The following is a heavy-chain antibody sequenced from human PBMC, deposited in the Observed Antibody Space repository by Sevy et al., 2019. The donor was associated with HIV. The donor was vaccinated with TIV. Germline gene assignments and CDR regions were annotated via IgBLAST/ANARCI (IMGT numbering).Heavy chain of an antibody. CDR2: IIVIFGTA. Sequence: SVKVSCKASGGTFSSYAISWVRQAPGQGLEWMGGIIVIFGTANYAQKFQGRVTITADESTSTAYMELSSLRSEDTAVYYCASGYSSSWWRKYYYYYYYMDVWGKGTTVTVS. CDR1: GGTFSSYA. V-gene: IGHV1-69*13. J-gene: IGHJ6*03. D-gene: IGHD6-13*01. CDR3: ASGYSSSWWRKYYYYYYYMDV.